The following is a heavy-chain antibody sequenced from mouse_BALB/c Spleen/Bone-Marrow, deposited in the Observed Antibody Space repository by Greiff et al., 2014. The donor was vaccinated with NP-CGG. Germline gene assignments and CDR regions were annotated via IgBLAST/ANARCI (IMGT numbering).Heavy chain of an antibody. CDR2: ISSGSSTI. CDR1: GFTFGSFG. V-gene: IGHV5-17*02. Sequence: EVNVVESGGGLVQPGGSRKLSCAASGFTFGSFGMHWVRQAPEKGLEWVAYISSGSSTIYYADTVKGRFTISRDNPKNTLFLQMTSLRSEDTAMYYCARSSYGYDRQAYFFDYWGQGTTLTVSS. D-gene: IGHD2-2*01. CDR3: ARSSYGYDRQAYFFDY. J-gene: IGHJ2*01.